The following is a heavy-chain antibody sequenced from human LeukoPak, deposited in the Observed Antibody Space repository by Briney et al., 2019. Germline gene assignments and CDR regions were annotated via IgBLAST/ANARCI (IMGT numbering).Heavy chain of an antibody. J-gene: IGHJ4*02. CDR3: ATATKLGVFDY. Sequence: GGSLRLSCAASGFTFSGYAMSWVRQAPGKGLEWVSAISGSGGSTYYADSVKGRFTISRDNSKNTLYLQMNSLRAEDTAVYYCATATKLGVFDYWGQGTLVTVSS. D-gene: IGHD7-27*01. V-gene: IGHV3-23*01. CDR2: ISGSGGST. CDR1: GFTFSGYA.